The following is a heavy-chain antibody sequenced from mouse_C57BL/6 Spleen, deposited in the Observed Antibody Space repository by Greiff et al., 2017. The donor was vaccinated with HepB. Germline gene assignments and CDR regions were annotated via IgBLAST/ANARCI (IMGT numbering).Heavy chain of an antibody. CDR3: ARFTTVVAGAMDY. CDR1: GYTFTSYW. Sequence: QVQLQQSGAELVKPGASVKMSCKASGYTFTSYWITWVKQRPGQGLEWIGDIYPGSGSTNYNEKFKSKATLTVDTSSSTAYMQLSSLTSEDSAVYYCARFTTVVAGAMDYWGQGTSVTVSS. CDR2: IYPGSGST. V-gene: IGHV1-55*01. D-gene: IGHD1-1*01. J-gene: IGHJ4*01.